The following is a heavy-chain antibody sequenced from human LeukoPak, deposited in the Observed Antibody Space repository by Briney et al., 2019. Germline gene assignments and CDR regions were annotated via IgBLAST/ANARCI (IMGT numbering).Heavy chain of an antibody. V-gene: IGHV3-23*01. CDR1: GFTFSSYA. Sequence: GGSLGLSCAASGFTFSSYAMSWVRQAPGKGLEWVSAISGSGGSTYYADSVKGRFTISRDNSKNTLYLQMNSLRAEDTAVYYCAKDQKPYSSGWYYFDYWGQGTLVTVSS. CDR2: ISGSGGST. J-gene: IGHJ4*02. CDR3: AKDQKPYSSGWYYFDY. D-gene: IGHD6-19*01.